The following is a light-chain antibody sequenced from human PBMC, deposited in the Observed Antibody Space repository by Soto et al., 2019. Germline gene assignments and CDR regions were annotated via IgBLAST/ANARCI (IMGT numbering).Light chain of an antibody. V-gene: IGKV4-1*01. CDR1: QLVLYSSNNKNY. CDR3: QQYYSIPLP. J-gene: IGKJ4*01. Sequence: VMAQYQTTLAVYLGERATINCKFSQLVLYSSNNKNYLAWYQQKPGQPPKLLIYWASTRESGVPDRFSGSGSGTDFTLTISILQAEDVAVYYCQQYYSIPLPFGGRTMVAIK. CDR2: WAS.